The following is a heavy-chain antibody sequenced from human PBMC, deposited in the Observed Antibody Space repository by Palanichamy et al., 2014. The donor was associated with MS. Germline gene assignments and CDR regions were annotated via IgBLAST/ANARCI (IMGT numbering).Heavy chain of an antibody. D-gene: IGHD3-10*01. V-gene: IGHV4-34*01. J-gene: IGHJ5*02. CDR3: ARFGLRDFGDIRNWFDP. CDR2: VTHGGST. Sequence: QVQLQQWGAGLLKPSETLSLTCAVYGVSFSGYHWTWIRQPPGKGLEWIGEVTHGGSTKHNPSLKSRVTISLDTSKSQFSLKLTSVTDADTAVYFCARFGLRDFGDIRNWFDPWGQGTLVTVSS. CDR1: GVSFSGYH.